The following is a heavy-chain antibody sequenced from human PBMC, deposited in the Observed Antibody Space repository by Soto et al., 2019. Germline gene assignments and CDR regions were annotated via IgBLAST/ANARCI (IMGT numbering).Heavy chain of an antibody. CDR1: GGPFSNDI. CDR3: ARDSPIGSTFSGYDAIDY. CDR2: IIPLLSTS. J-gene: IGHJ4*02. D-gene: IGHD5-12*01. Sequence: QVQLEQSGAEVKKPGSSVRVSCKASGGPFSNDIITWVRQAPGQGLEWMGRIIPLLSTSTYAQNFQGRLTITADRSTGTAYMDLKNLTSADTAVYYCARDSPIGSTFSGYDAIDYGGQGTRITVSS. V-gene: IGHV1-69*08.